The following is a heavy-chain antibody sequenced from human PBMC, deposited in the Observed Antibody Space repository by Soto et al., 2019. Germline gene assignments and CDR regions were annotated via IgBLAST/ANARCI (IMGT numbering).Heavy chain of an antibody. CDR1: GFTFDDYA. CDR2: IRWTSGSI. D-gene: IGHD2-15*01. CDR3: VLGYCSGRCCYSGAFDI. Sequence: EVQLVESGGGLVQPGRSLRLSCAASGFTFDDYAMHWVRQAPGKGLEWVSGIRWTSGSIGYADSVKGRFNISRDNAKNYLYMKMKSLRAEETALYYCVLGYCSGRCCYSGAFDIWGQGTMFTVSS. V-gene: IGHV3-9*01. J-gene: IGHJ3*02.